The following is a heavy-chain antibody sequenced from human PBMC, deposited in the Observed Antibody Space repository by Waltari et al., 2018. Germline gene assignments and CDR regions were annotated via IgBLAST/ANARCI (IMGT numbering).Heavy chain of an antibody. Sequence: QVQLQQWGAGLLKPSETLSLTCAVYGGSFSGYYWSWIRQPPGKGLEWIGEINHSGSTNSNPSLKSRVTISVDTSKNQFSLKLSSVTAADTAVYYCARGGRITMIVVVIRRAFDIWGQGTMVTVSS. V-gene: IGHV4-34*01. CDR3: ARGGRITMIVVVIRRAFDI. CDR1: GGSFSGYY. J-gene: IGHJ3*02. D-gene: IGHD3-22*01. CDR2: INHSGST.